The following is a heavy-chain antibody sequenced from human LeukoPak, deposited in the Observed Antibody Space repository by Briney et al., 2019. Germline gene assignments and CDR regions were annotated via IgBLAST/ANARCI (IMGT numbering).Heavy chain of an antibody. V-gene: IGHV3-53*05. CDR1: GFTVSSTY. J-gene: IGHJ4*02. CDR3: ARDGLTGRTDGTLDH. Sequence: GGSLRLSCAASGFTVSSTYMSWVRQAPGKGLEWVSVFYSGDTTYYADSVRGRFTISRDDSKNTLYLQMNSLRPEDTAIYYCARDGLTGRTDGTLDHWGQGTLVTVSS. D-gene: IGHD1-20*01. CDR2: FYSGDTT.